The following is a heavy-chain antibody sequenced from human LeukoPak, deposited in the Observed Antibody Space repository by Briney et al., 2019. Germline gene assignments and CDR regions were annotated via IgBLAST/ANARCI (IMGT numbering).Heavy chain of an antibody. J-gene: IGHJ4*02. CDR1: GFTFSNYA. CDR2: ISGSGGST. CDR3: ARRAGAYTHPYDY. D-gene: IGHD3-16*01. V-gene: IGHV3-23*01. Sequence: GGSLRLSCAASGFTFSNYAMNWVRQAPGKGLEWVSGISGSGGSTHYSDSVKGRFTISIDNSKNTLYLQMNSLRAEDTAVYYCARRAGAYTHPYDYWGQGTLVTVS.